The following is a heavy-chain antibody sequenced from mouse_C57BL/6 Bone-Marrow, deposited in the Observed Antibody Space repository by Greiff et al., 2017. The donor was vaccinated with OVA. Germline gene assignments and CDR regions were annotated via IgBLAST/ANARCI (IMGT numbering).Heavy chain of an antibody. Sequence: EVMLVESGGGLVQPKGSLKLSCAASGFSFNTYAMNWVRQAPGKGLEWVARIRSKSNNYATYYADSVKDRFTISRDDSESMLYLQMNNLKTEDTAMYYCVRQASNPPYAMDYWGQGTSVTVSS. CDR3: VRQASNPPYAMDY. V-gene: IGHV10-1*01. CDR1: GFSFNTYA. D-gene: IGHD6-1*01. CDR2: IRSKSNNYAT. J-gene: IGHJ4*01.